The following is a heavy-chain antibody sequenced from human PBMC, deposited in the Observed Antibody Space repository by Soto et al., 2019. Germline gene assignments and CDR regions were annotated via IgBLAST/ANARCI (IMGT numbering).Heavy chain of an antibody. J-gene: IGHJ6*02. V-gene: IGHV4-31*01. Sequence: SETLSLTCTVSGGSISSGGYYWSWIRQHPGKGLEWIGYIYYSGSTYYNPSLKNQVTISVDTSKNQFSLKLSSVTAADTAVYYCARGYGSGYYYYGMDVWGQGTTVTVSS. CDR1: GGSISSGGYY. CDR2: IYYSGST. CDR3: ARGYGSGYYYYGMDV. D-gene: IGHD3-10*01.